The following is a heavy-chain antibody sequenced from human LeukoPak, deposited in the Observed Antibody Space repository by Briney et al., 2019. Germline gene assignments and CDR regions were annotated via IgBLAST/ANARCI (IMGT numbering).Heavy chain of an antibody. J-gene: IGHJ4*02. Sequence: GASVKVSCKASGYTFTSYDINWVRQATGQGLEWMGWMNPNSGNTGYAQKFQGRVTMTRNTSISTAYMELSRLRSDDTAVYYCARDRNGDYVWDYWGQGTLVTVSS. CDR1: GYTFTSYD. D-gene: IGHD4-17*01. CDR2: MNPNSGNT. CDR3: ARDRNGDYVWDY. V-gene: IGHV1-8*01.